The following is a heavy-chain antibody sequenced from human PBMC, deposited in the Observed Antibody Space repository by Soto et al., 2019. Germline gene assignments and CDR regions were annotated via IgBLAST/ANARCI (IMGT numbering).Heavy chain of an antibody. CDR1: GFTFSSYG. Sequence: GGSLRLSCAASGFTFSSYGMHWVRQAPGKGLEWVAVIWYDGSNKYYADSVKGRFTISRDNSKNTLYLQMNSLRAEDTAVYYCARARAITMIVVTAPDYWGQGTLVTVSS. D-gene: IGHD3-22*01. J-gene: IGHJ4*02. V-gene: IGHV3-33*01. CDR2: IWYDGSNK. CDR3: ARARAITMIVVTAPDY.